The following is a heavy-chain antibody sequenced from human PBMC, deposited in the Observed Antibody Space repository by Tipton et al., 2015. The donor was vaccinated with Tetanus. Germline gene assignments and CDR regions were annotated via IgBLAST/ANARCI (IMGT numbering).Heavy chain of an antibody. CDR2: IFHGGST. Sequence: GLVKPSETLSLTCTVSGGSMSNNYWSWIRQLPGKGLEWIAYIFHGGSTNYSPSLKSRVAISMDTSKNQISLKLSSVTAADTAVYYCARRSYCSSSRCFDAFDLWGQGTMVTVSS. CDR3: ARRSYCSSSRCFDAFDL. D-gene: IGHD2-2*01. CDR1: GGSMSNNY. V-gene: IGHV4-59*01. J-gene: IGHJ3*01.